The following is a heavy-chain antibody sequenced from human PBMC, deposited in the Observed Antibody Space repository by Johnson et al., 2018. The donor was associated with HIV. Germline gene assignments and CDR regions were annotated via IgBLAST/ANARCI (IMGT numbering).Heavy chain of an antibody. V-gene: IGHV3-74*01. CDR1: GFTFSTYW. D-gene: IGHD5-24*01. J-gene: IGHJ3*02. CDR3: ARCRDGYTLLSAFDI. Sequence: VQLVESGGGLVQPGGSLTLSCAASGFTFSTYWMHWVRQAPGKGLVWVSRINSDGSSTSYADSVKGRFTISRDNAKNTLYLQMGSLRAEDMAVYYCARCRDGYTLLSAFDIWGQGTMVTVSS. CDR2: INSDGSST.